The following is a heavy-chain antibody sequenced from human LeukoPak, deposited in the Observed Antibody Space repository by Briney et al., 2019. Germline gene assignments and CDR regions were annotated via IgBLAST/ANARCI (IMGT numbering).Heavy chain of an antibody. J-gene: IGHJ4*02. V-gene: IGHV4-34*01. D-gene: IGHD2-15*01. CDR2: INHSGST. CDR1: GGSFSGYY. CDR3: ARVDLRAAYFDY. Sequence: PSETLSLTCADYGGSFSGYYWSWIRQPPGKGLEWIGEINHSGSTNYNPSLKSRVTISVDTSKNQFSLKLSSVTAADTAVYYCARVDLRAAYFDYWGQGTLVTVSS.